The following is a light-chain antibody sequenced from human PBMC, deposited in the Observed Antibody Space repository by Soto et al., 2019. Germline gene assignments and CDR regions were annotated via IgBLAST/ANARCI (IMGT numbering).Light chain of an antibody. V-gene: IGKV1-39*01. J-gene: IGKJ2*01. CDR1: QTISSY. CDR2: AAS. Sequence: DIQMTQSPSSLSASVGDRVTITCRVSQTISSYLNWSQQKPRKAPKLLNYAASSLQSGVPSRFSGSRSGTDFTLTIGSLQPEDFATYYCQQSHGIPYTFGQGTKLEIK. CDR3: QQSHGIPYT.